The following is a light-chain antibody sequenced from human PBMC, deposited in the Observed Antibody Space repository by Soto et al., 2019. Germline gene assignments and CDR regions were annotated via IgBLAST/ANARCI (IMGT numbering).Light chain of an antibody. CDR1: QSVSSSY. J-gene: IGKJ1*01. CDR3: QQYGSSPET. Sequence: IVVTQSPCTLSLSPGERSTLSCRASQSVSSSYLAWYQQKPGQAPRLLIYGASTRATGIPDRFSGGGSGTDFTLTIGRLEPEDFAVYYCQQYGSSPETFGQGTKV. V-gene: IGKV3-20*01. CDR2: GAS.